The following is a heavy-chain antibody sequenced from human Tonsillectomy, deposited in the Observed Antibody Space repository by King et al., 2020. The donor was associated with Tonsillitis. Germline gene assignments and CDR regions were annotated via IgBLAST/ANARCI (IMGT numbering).Heavy chain of an antibody. D-gene: IGHD3-10*01. CDR2: IYTSGST. Sequence: QLQESGPGLVKPSETLSLTCTVSGDSVSSYYWSWIRQPAGKGLEWIGRIYTSGSTNYNPSLKSRVTMSVDKSKNQFSLTLSSVTAADTAVYYCARLGITMVRGVNAFDIWGQGTMVTVSS. CDR1: GDSVSSYY. V-gene: IGHV4-4*07. J-gene: IGHJ3*02. CDR3: ARLGITMVRGVNAFDI.